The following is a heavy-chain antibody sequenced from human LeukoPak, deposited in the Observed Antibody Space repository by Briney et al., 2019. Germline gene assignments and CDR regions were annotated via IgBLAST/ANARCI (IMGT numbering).Heavy chain of an antibody. D-gene: IGHD3-10*01. J-gene: IGHJ5*02. CDR1: GGSISSYY. CDR2: IYYSGST. V-gene: IGHV4-59*01. Sequence: SETLSLTCTVSGGSISSYYWSWIRQPPGKGLEWIGYIYYSGSTNYNPSLKSRVTISVDTSKNQFSLKLSSVTAADTAVYYCARDLSDHYYGSGSYYAVWFDPWGQETLVTVSS. CDR3: ARDLSDHYYGSGSYYAVWFDP.